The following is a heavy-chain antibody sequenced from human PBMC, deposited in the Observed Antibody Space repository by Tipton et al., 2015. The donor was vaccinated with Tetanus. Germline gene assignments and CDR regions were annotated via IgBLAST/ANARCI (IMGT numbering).Heavy chain of an antibody. V-gene: IGHV5-51*01. CDR3: ARHGWGTSYSWFDP. D-gene: IGHD3-10*01. CDR1: GYNFATFW. J-gene: IGHJ5*02. CDR2: IYLGDSSV. Sequence: QSGPEVKKPGESLTISCKASGYNFATFWIGWVRQKPGKGLEWMGIIYLGDSSVRYSPTFEGQVTFSADRSTTTAYLQWDRLKVSDTAMYFCARHGWGTSYSWFDPWGQGTLVTVSS.